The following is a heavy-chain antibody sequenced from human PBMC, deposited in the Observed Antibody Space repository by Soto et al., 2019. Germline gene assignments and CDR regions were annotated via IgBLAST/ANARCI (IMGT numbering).Heavy chain of an antibody. D-gene: IGHD6-13*01. CDR1: GGTFSSYT. CDR2: IIPILGIA. CDR3: VRAGVAAAGNDY. Sequence: ASVKVSCKASGGTFSSYTISWVRQAPGQGLEWMGRIIPILGIANYAQKFQGRVTITADKSTSTAYMELSSLRSEDTAVYYCVRAGVAAAGNDYWGQGTLVTVSS. V-gene: IGHV1-69*02. J-gene: IGHJ4*02.